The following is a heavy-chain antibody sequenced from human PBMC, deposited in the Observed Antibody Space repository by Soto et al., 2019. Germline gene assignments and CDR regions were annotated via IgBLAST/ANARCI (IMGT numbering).Heavy chain of an antibody. Sequence: GGSLRLSCAASGFTFSDYYMSWIRQAPGKGLEWVSYISSSGSTIYYADSVKGRFTISRDNAKNSLYLQMNSLRAEDTAVYYCARDLALLWFGELFGHDAFDIWGQGTMVTVSS. CDR3: ARDLALLWFGELFGHDAFDI. V-gene: IGHV3-11*01. CDR1: GFTFSDYY. CDR2: ISSSGSTI. J-gene: IGHJ3*02. D-gene: IGHD3-10*01.